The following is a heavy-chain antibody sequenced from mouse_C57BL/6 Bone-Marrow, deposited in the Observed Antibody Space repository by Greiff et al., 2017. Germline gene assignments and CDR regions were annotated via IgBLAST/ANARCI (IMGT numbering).Heavy chain of an antibody. J-gene: IGHJ4*01. CDR2: TFYSGIT. CDR3: ARGQHFWYAMDY. Sequence: EVKVEESGPSLVRPSQTLSLTCTVTGFSINSDCYWIWIRQFPGNKLEYIGYTFYSGITYYNPSLESRTYITRDTSKNQFSLKLSAVTTEDTATYYCARGQHFWYAMDYWGQGTSVTVSS. V-gene: IGHV3-3*01. CDR1: GFSINSDCY.